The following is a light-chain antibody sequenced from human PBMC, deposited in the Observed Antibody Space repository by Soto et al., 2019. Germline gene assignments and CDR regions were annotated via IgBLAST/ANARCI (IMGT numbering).Light chain of an antibody. CDR2: GAS. V-gene: IGKV3-20*01. CDR3: QQYGSSPYT. Sequence: EIVLTQSAGILSLSPGERATLSCRASQSVSSNHLAWYQQKPGQAPRLLIYGASSRATGIPDRFSGSGSGTDFTLTISRLEPEDFAVYYCQQYGSSPYTFGQGTKLEIK. CDR1: QSVSSNH. J-gene: IGKJ2*01.